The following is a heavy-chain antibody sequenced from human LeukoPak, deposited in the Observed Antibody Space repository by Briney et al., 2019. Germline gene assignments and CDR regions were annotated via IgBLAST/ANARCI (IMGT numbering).Heavy chain of an antibody. Sequence: GGSLRLSCAASGFTFDDYGMSWVRQAPGKGLEWVSGINWNGGSTGYADSVKGRFTISRDNAKNSLYLQMNSLRAEDTAVYYCAKHSGNYPPFDYWGQGTLVTVSS. CDR1: GFTFDDYG. CDR3: AKHSGNYPPFDY. J-gene: IGHJ4*02. D-gene: IGHD1-26*01. V-gene: IGHV3-20*04. CDR2: INWNGGST.